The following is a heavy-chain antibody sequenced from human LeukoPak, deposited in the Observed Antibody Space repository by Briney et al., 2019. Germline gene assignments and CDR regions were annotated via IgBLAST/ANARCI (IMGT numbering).Heavy chain of an antibody. Sequence: SVKVSCKASGGTFTSYAISWVRQAPGQGLEWMGGIIPIFGTANYAQKFQGRVTITADESTSTAYMELSSLRSEDTAVYYCARVRRYYYDSSGYVLENPFDYWGQGTLVTVSS. CDR2: IIPIFGTA. J-gene: IGHJ4*02. CDR1: GGTFTSYA. D-gene: IGHD3-22*01. CDR3: ARVRRYYYDSSGYVLENPFDY. V-gene: IGHV1-69*13.